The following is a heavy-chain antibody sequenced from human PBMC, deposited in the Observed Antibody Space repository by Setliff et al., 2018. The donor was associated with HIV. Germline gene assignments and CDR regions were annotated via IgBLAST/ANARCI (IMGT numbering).Heavy chain of an antibody. V-gene: IGHV3-74*01. J-gene: IGHJ4*02. CDR2: INTDGSST. D-gene: IGHD3-22*01. CDR3: ARDLALRYDSSGSW. Sequence: GGALRVPCAASGFTFSIYWMHWVRKAPGKGLVWVSRINTDGSSTSYADSVKGRVTISRDNAKNTLYLQMNSLRAEDKAVYYCARDLALRYDSSGSWWGQGTLVTVS. CDR1: GFTFSIYW.